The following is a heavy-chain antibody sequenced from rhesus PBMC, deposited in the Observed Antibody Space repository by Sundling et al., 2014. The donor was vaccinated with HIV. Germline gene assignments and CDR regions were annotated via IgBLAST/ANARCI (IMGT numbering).Heavy chain of an antibody. J-gene: IGHJ4*01. Sequence: QVQLQESGPGLVKPSETLSLTCSVSGASISSNYWWTWIRQSPGKGLEWIGTIFGNGASTSYNSSLENRVTISKDTSKNQFFLNLSPVTAADTAVYYCASRQANQKHDPFDYWGQGVLVTVSS. V-gene: IGHV4S9*01. CDR1: GASISSNYW. D-gene: IGHD1-32*01. CDR2: IFGNGAST. CDR3: ASRQANQKHDPFDY.